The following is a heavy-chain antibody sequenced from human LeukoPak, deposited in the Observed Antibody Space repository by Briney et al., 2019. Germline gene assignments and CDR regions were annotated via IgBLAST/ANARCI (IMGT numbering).Heavy chain of an antibody. CDR3: ATFRTSTTSGSDY. CDR2: ITSSSSHI. CDR1: GFTFSSYS. D-gene: IGHD2-2*01. V-gene: IGHV3-21*01. J-gene: IGHJ4*02. Sequence: GGSLRLSCAASGFTFSSYSMNWVRQAPGKGLEWVSSITSSSSHIYYADSVKGRFTISRDNAKNSLYLHLNSLRAEDTGVYYCATFRTSTTSGSDYWGQGTLVTVS.